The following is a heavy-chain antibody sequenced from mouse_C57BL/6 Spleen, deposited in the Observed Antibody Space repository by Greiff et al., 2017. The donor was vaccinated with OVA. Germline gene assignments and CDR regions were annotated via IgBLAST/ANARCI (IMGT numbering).Heavy chain of an antibody. J-gene: IGHJ2*01. Sequence: VMLVESGGGLVKPGGSLKLSCAASGFTFSSYAMSWVRQTPEKRLEWVATISDGGSYTYYPDNVKGRFTISRDNAKNNLYLQMSHLKSEDTAMYYCARAYGSSLDYWGQGTTLTVSS. V-gene: IGHV5-4*03. CDR3: ARAYGSSLDY. CDR2: ISDGGSYT. D-gene: IGHD1-1*01. CDR1: GFTFSSYA.